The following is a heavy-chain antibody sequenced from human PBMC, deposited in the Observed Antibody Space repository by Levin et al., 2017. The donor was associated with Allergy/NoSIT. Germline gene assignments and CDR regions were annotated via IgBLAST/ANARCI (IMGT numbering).Heavy chain of an antibody. J-gene: IGHJ6*02. CDR3: ANTRAGTAYHRRGDV. V-gene: IGHV3-30*18. CDR2: ISYDGNNQ. D-gene: IGHD6-19*01. Sequence: GGSLRLSCVASGFTFSYFGIHWVRRAPGKGLEWVAVISYDGNNQYYTDSVKGRFTVSRDNSKNTVFLQMNSLRAEDTAVYYCANTRAGTAYHRRGDVWGQGTTVTVSS. CDR1: GFTFSYFG.